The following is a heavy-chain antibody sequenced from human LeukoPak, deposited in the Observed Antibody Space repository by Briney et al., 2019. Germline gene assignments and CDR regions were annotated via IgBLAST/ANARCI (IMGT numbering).Heavy chain of an antibody. CDR1: GGTFSSYA. CDR2: IIPIFGTA. Sequence: SVKVSCKASGGTFSSYAISWVRQAPGQGLEWMGGIIPIFGTANYAQKFQGRVTITTDESTSTAYMELSSLRSEDTAVYSCASSPGIAARALSWFDPWGQGTLVTVSS. CDR3: ASSPGIAARALSWFDP. V-gene: IGHV1-69*05. D-gene: IGHD6-6*01. J-gene: IGHJ5*02.